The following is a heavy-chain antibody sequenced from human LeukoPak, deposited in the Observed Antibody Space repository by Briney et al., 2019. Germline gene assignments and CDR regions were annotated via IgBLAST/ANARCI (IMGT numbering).Heavy chain of an antibody. J-gene: IGHJ4*02. Sequence: SETLSLTCTVSGGSISSSSYYWGWIRQPPGKGLEWIGSIYYSGSTYYNPSLKSRVTISVDTSKNQFSLKLSSVTAGDTAVYYCAKNKGYGDPFPDFDYWGQGTLVTVSS. D-gene: IGHD4-17*01. V-gene: IGHV4-39*01. CDR2: IYYSGST. CDR1: GGSISSSSYY. CDR3: AKNKGYGDPFPDFDY.